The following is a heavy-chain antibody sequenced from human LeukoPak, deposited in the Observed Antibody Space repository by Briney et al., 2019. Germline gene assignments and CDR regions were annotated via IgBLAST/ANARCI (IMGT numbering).Heavy chain of an antibody. V-gene: IGHV4-39*07. CDR3: ARVRVTPNIAIDY. J-gene: IGHJ4*02. CDR2: IYHSGNT. Sequence: SETLSLTCTVSGGSISNSRDYWAWIRQPPGKGLEWIGEIYHSGNTDYNPSLKSRVTISIDKSKNQFSLNLSSVTAADTAVYYCARVRVTPNIAIDYWGQGTLVTVSS. CDR1: GGSISNSRDY. D-gene: IGHD2/OR15-2a*01.